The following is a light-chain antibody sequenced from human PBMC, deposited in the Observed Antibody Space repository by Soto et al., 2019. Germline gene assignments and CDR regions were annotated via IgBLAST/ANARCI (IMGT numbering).Light chain of an antibody. J-gene: IGKJ1*01. CDR2: KAS. V-gene: IGKV1-5*03. CDR3: QQYNRG. Sequence: DIPMTQSPPTLSANVGDRVTITCRASQSISTWLAWYQQKAGKAPRLLIYKASTLENGVPSRFSGSGSGTEFSLTISSLQPADFATYYCQQYNRGFGQGTKVEVK. CDR1: QSISTW.